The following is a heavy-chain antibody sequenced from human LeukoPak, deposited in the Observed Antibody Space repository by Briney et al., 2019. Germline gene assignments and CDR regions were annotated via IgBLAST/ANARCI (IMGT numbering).Heavy chain of an antibody. CDR1: GISFSSYP. D-gene: IGHD6-13*01. CDR2: ISSNGMST. CDR3: ARDYSSSWSNWFDP. J-gene: IGHJ5*02. Sequence: GGSLRLSCVASGISFSSYPMHWVRQAPGKGLEYVSGISSNGMSTFYLNSVKGRFTISRDNSKNTLYLQMGRLGAEDAAVYYCARDYSSSWSNWFDPWGQGTLVTVSS. V-gene: IGHV3-64*01.